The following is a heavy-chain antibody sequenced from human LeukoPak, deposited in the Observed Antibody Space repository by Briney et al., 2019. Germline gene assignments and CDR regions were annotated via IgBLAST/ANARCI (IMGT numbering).Heavy chain of an antibody. CDR1: GFTFDDYG. CDR2: INWNGGST. V-gene: IGHV3-20*04. D-gene: IGHD2-2*01. Sequence: PGGSLRLSCAASGFTFDDYGMRWVRHAPGKGREWGSGINWNGGSTVYADSVKGRFTISRDNAKNSLYLQMNSLRAEDTAWYYCARGIIEKYCSSTSCAFDYWGQGTLVTVSS. J-gene: IGHJ4*02. CDR3: ARGIIEKYCSSTSCAFDY.